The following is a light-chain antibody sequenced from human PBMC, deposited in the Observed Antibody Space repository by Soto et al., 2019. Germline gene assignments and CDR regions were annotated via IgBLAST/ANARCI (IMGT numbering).Light chain of an antibody. CDR3: QQYNSYSWT. CDR1: QSISTW. CDR2: DAS. V-gene: IGKV1-5*01. J-gene: IGKJ1*01. Sequence: DIQMTQSPSTLSASVGDRVTITCRASQSISTWLAWYQQKPGKAPKLLIYDASSLQSGVPSRLSGSGSGTEFTLTISSLQPDDFATYYCQQYNSYSWTFGHGTTVDI.